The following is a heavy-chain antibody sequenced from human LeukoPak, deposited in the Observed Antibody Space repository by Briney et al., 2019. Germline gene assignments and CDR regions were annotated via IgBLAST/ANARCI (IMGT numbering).Heavy chain of an antibody. Sequence: GASVKVSRKAAGFTFIRYYVHWVRQAPGQGLEWMGRIHPYSGGSNSAQKFQGRVTMDRDMSTNTVYMELSGLRSDDTSLYYCASAVPAIVIPQNGFDIWGPGTMVTVSS. D-gene: IGHD1-26*01. V-gene: IGHV1-2*06. CDR1: GFTFIRYY. CDR2: IHPYSGGS. CDR3: ASAVPAIVIPQNGFDI. J-gene: IGHJ3*02.